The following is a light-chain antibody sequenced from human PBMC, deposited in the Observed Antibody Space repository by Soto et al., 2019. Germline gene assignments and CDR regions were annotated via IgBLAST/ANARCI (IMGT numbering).Light chain of an antibody. Sequence: QSVLTQPPSASGTPGQRVTISCSGSSSNIVSNTVNWYQQLPGTAPKLLIYSNNQWPSGVPDRFSGSKSGTSASLAISGLQSEDEADYYCAAWDDSLNDVVFGGGTKLTVL. CDR1: SSNIVSNT. J-gene: IGLJ2*01. CDR2: SNN. CDR3: AAWDDSLNDVV. V-gene: IGLV1-44*01.